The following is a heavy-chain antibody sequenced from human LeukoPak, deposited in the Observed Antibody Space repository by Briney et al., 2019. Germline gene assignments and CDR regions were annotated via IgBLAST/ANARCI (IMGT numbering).Heavy chain of an antibody. CDR1: GFTVSSNY. J-gene: IGHJ4*02. CDR2: ISSGSSYI. Sequence: GALRLSCAASGFTVSSNYMSWVRQAPGKGLEWVSSISSGSSYIYYAASVKGRFTVSRDNAKNSLFLQMNSLRAEDTAVYYCSKTGYSSSWYSDYWGQGTLVTVSS. CDR3: SKTGYSSSWYSDY. V-gene: IGHV3-21*01. D-gene: IGHD6-13*01.